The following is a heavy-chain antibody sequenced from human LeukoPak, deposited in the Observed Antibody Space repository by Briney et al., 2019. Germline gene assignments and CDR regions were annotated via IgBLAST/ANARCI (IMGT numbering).Heavy chain of an antibody. CDR1: LVSITGYY. D-gene: IGHD5-18*01. Sequence: PSETLSLTCTVPLVSITGYYCSWSRQPAGKGLEWIGRIYTSGSTNYNPSLKSRVTMSVDTSKNQFSLKLCSLTAADTAVSDCARYRRIQLKQGFDYWGQGTLVTVSS. CDR3: ARYRRIQLKQGFDY. CDR2: IYTSGST. J-gene: IGHJ4*02. V-gene: IGHV4-4*07.